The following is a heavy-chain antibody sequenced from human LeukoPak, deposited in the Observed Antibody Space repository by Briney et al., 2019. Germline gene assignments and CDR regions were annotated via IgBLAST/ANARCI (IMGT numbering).Heavy chain of an antibody. CDR1: GGSTSSSSYY. V-gene: IGHV4-39*01. J-gene: IGHJ6*02. CDR3: ARPIAAAENYYYYGMDV. CDR2: IYYSGST. D-gene: IGHD6-13*01. Sequence: SETLSLTCTVSGGSTSSSSYYWGWIRQPPGKGLEWIGSIYYSGSTYYNPSLKSRVTISVDTSKNQFSLKLSSVTAADTAVYYCARPIAAAENYYYYGMDVWGQGTTVTVSS.